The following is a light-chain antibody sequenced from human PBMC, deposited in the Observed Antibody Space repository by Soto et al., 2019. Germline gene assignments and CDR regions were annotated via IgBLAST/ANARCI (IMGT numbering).Light chain of an antibody. Sequence: NQMTQSPSSLSASVGDRVTITCRASQSISSYLNWYQQKPGKAPELLIYAASSLQSGVPSRFSGSGSGTDFTLTISSLQPEDFAVYYCQQSLTTPLTFGGGTMVDIK. CDR3: QQSLTTPLT. V-gene: IGKV1-39*01. CDR1: QSISSY. J-gene: IGKJ4*01. CDR2: AAS.